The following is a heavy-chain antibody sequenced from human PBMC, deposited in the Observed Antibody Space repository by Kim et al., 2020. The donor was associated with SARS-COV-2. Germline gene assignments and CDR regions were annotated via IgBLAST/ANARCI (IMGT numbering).Heavy chain of an antibody. Sequence: GGSLRLSCATSGFTFSAYDMNWVRQAPGTGLEWLSFITKSSTTIYYADSVEGRFTISRDNAKNSLFLQMNSLRDEDTALYYCVRDRMGGAIDMCGQGTMV. CDR3: VRDRMGGAIDM. J-gene: IGHJ3*02. CDR1: GFTFSAYD. D-gene: IGHD3-16*01. CDR2: ITKSSTTI. V-gene: IGHV3-48*02.